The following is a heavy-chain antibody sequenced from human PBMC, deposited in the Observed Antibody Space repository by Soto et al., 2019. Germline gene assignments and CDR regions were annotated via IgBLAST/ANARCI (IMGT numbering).Heavy chain of an antibody. D-gene: IGHD3-16*01. Sequence: QVQLVQSGAEVKKPGASVKVSCKASGYTFTSYGISWVRQAPGQGLEWMGWINPYNGNTNYAQKLQGRVTMTTDTSTNTAYTEVRSLRSDDSAVYYCARDWFGIDYWGQGTLVTVSS. J-gene: IGHJ4*02. V-gene: IGHV1-18*01. CDR3: ARDWFGIDY. CDR1: GYTFTSYG. CDR2: INPYNGNT.